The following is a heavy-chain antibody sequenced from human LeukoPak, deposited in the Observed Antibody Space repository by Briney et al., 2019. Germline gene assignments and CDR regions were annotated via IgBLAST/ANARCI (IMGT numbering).Heavy chain of an antibody. Sequence: ASVKVSCKASGYTFTSYGISWVRQAPGQGLEWMGWISAYNGNTNYAQKLQGRVTITRDTSASTAYMELSSLRSEDTAVYYCARDEDGSSWQDYWGQGTLVTVSS. CDR2: ISAYNGNT. V-gene: IGHV1-18*01. D-gene: IGHD6-13*01. CDR1: GYTFTSYG. J-gene: IGHJ4*02. CDR3: ARDEDGSSWQDY.